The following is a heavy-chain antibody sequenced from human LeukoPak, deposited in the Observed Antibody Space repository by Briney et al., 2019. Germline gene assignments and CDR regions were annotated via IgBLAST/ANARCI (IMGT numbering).Heavy chain of an antibody. J-gene: IGHJ4*02. CDR3: AREKKQWLVLVGSSYY. Sequence: ASVKVSCKASGYTFTGYYMHWVRQAPGQGPEWMGWIDPNSGGANYAQKFQGRVTMTRDTSISTAYMELSRLRSDDTAVYYCAREKKQWLVLVGSSYYWGQGTLVTVSS. V-gene: IGHV1-2*02. CDR2: IDPNSGGA. CDR1: GYTFTGYY. D-gene: IGHD6-19*01.